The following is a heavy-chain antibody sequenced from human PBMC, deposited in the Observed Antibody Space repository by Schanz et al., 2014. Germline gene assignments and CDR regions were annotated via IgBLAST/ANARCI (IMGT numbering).Heavy chain of an antibody. D-gene: IGHD2-15*01. CDR2: INPDGSGK. CDR1: GFNFGDYY. CDR3: ATENWWTVET. V-gene: IGHV3-7*01. J-gene: IGHJ4*02. Sequence: DVQLVESGGGLVQSGGSLRLSCAASGFNFGDYYMTWVRQAPGKGLESVAKINPDGSGKYYEVSVEGRFTISRDNAKKSLDLHRNSLTAEDTAVYYCATENWWTVETWGQGTLVTVSS.